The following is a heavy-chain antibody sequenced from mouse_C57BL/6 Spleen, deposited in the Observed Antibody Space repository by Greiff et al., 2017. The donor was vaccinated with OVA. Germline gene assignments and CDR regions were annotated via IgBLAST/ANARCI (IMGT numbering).Heavy chain of an antibody. J-gene: IGHJ4*01. V-gene: IGHV1-55*01. CDR1: GYTFTSYW. Sequence: QVQLQQPGAELVKPGASVKMSCKASGYTFTSYWITWVKQRPGQGLEWIGDIYPGSGSTNYNEKFKSKATLTVDTSSSTAYMQLSSLTAEDSAVYYCARWGLRRPYEAMDYWGQGTSVTVSS. D-gene: IGHD2-4*01. CDR2: IYPGSGST. CDR3: ARWGLRRPYEAMDY.